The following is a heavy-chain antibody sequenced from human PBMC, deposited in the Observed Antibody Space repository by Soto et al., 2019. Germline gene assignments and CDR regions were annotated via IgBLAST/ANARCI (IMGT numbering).Heavy chain of an antibody. D-gene: IGHD3-22*01. CDR3: ARGHYDCSGYYPFLFDY. CDR2: IYYSGST. CDR1: GGCISSYY. J-gene: IGHJ4*02. Sequence: PSETLSLTCTVSGGCISSYYWSWIRQPPGKGLEWIGYIYYSGSTNYNPSLKSRVTISVDTSKNQFSLKLSSVTAADTAVYYCARGHYDCSGYYPFLFDYWGQGTLVTVSS. V-gene: IGHV4-59*01.